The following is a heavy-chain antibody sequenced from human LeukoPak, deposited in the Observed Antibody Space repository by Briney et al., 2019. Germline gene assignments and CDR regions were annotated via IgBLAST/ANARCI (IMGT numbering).Heavy chain of an antibody. D-gene: IGHD6-6*01. V-gene: IGHV3-30*02. CDR1: GFTFSSYG. J-gene: IGHJ4*02. Sequence: GSLRLSCAASGFTFSSYGIHWVRQAPGKGLEWVAFIRYDGSNKYYADSVKGRFTISRDNSKNTLYLQMNSLRAEDTAVYYCAKDSSSGSIGSFRDYWGQGTLVTVSS. CDR2: IRYDGSNK. CDR3: AKDSSSGSIGSFRDY.